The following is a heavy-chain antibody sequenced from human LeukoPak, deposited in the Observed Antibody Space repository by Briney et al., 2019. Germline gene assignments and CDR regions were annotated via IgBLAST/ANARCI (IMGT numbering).Heavy chain of an antibody. CDR3: AKTPGRYCSSTSCYGLFDY. D-gene: IGHD2-2*01. V-gene: IGHV3-23*01. Sequence: GGSLRLSCAASGFTFSSYAMSWVRQAPGKGLEWVSAISGSGGSTYYADSVKGRLTISRDNSKNTLYLQMNSLRAEDTAVYYCAKTPGRYCSSTSCYGLFDYWGRGTLVTVSS. CDR1: GFTFSSYA. J-gene: IGHJ4*02. CDR2: ISGSGGST.